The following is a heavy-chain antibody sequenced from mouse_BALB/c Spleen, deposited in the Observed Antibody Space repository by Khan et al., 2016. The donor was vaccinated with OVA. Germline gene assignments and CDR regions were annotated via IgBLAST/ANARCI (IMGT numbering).Heavy chain of an antibody. CDR1: GYTFTNYW. CDR3: ARRSLRGDFDY. J-gene: IGHJ2*01. Sequence: QVQLKDSGAELAKPGASVKMSCKASGYTFTNYWILWVKQRPGQGLEWIGYINPSTGYTEYNQNFKDKATLTADKSSSTAYMQLSSLTSEDSAVYYGARRSLRGDFDYWGQGTTLTVSA. V-gene: IGHV1-7*01. D-gene: IGHD1-1*01. CDR2: INPSTGYT.